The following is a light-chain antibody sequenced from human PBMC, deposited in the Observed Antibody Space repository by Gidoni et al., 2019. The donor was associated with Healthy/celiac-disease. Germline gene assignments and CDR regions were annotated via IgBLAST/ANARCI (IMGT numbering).Light chain of an antibody. CDR2: DAS. Sequence: EIVLTQSPATLSLSPGERATLSCGASQSVSSSYLAWYQQKPGLAPRLLIYDASSGSGTDFTLTISRLEPEDFAVYYCQQYGSSPYTFGQGTKLEIK. V-gene: IGKV3D-20*01. CDR3: QQYGSSPYT. J-gene: IGKJ2*01. CDR1: QSVSSSY.